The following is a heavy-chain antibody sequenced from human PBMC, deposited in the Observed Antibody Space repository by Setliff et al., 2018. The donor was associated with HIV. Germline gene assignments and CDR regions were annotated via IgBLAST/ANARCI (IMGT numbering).Heavy chain of an antibody. V-gene: IGHV2-5*02. D-gene: IGHD2-2*01. Sequence: SGPTLVNPTQTLTLTCAFSGFSLATSAVGVGWIRQPPGKALEWLALIYWDDDKRYRSSLKSRLTITKDTSKNQVVLTMTNMDPVDTATYYCAHSLYCSSSNCSGLLFDYWGQGTLVTVSS. CDR1: GFSLATSAVG. CDR3: AHSLYCSSSNCSGLLFDY. CDR2: IYWDDDK. J-gene: IGHJ4*02.